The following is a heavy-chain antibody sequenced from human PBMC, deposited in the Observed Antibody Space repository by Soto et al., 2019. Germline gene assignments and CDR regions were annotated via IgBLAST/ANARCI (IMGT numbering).Heavy chain of an antibody. V-gene: IGHV2-5*02. CDR1: GFSLSTTGEG. CDR3: VQSRCGGDCLQSYSSHSYYGLDV. CDR2: IYWDDYK. J-gene: IGHJ6*02. Sequence: QITLKESGPTLVKPTQTLTLTCTFSGFSLSTTGEGVGWIRQPPGKALEWLALIYWDDYKRYSPSLKSRLTNTKDPSKNQVVLTVTNLDPVDTATYYCVQSRCGGDCLQSYSSHSYYGLDVWGQGTTVTVSS. D-gene: IGHD2-21*02.